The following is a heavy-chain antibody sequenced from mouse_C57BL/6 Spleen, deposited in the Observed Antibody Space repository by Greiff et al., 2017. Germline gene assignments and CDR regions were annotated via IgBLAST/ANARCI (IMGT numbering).Heavy chain of an antibody. Sequence: QVQLQQSGPELVKPGASVKISCKASGYAFSSSWMNWVKQRPGKGLEWIGRIYPGDGDTNYNGKFKGKATLTADKSSSTAYMQLSSLTSEDSAVYFCARGGGSPYYFDYWGQGTTLTVSS. CDR3: ARGGGSPYYFDY. V-gene: IGHV1-82*01. CDR1: GYAFSSSW. CDR2: IYPGDGDT. J-gene: IGHJ2*01.